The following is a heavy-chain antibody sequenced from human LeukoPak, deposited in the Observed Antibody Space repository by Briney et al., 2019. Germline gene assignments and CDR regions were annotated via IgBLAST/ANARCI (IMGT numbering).Heavy chain of an antibody. Sequence: GGSLRLSCAASGFTFSSYGMHWVRQAPGKGLERVAFIRYDGSNKYYADSVKGRFTISRDNSKNTLYLQMNSLRAEDTAVYYCARIAGNGTTAFDIWGHGTMVTVSS. D-gene: IGHD1-1*01. CDR1: GFTFSSYG. CDR3: ARIAGNGTTAFDI. J-gene: IGHJ3*02. V-gene: IGHV3-30*02. CDR2: IRYDGSNK.